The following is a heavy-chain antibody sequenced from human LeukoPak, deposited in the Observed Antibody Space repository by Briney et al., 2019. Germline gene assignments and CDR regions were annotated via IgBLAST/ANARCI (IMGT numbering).Heavy chain of an antibody. V-gene: IGHV1-2*02. J-gene: IGHJ4*02. D-gene: IGHD3-22*01. CDR3: ASERNYYDTSGYYYAGVDY. Sequence: ASVKVSRKASGYTFTGYYMHWVRQAPGQGLEWMGWINPNSGGTNYAQKFQGRVTMTRDTSISTAYMELSRLRSDDTAVYYCASERNYYDTSGYYYAGVDYWGQGTLVTVSS. CDR2: INPNSGGT. CDR1: GYTFTGYY.